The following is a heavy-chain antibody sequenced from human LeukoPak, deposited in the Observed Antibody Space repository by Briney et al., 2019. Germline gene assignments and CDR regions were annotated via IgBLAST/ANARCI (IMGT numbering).Heavy chain of an antibody. CDR1: GDITHY. V-gene: IGHV4-39*01. J-gene: IGHJ4*02. D-gene: IGHD1-26*01. Sequence: SETLSLTCTVSGDITHYWGWIRQPPGKGLECIGSIYFSGSAYYNPSLRSRVTISLDTSKKQLSLKLNSVTAADTAVYYCARHNGGGVGSYVAPGPPDYFDYWGQGTLVTVSS. CDR3: ARHNGGGVGSYVAPGPPDYFDY. CDR2: IYFSGSA.